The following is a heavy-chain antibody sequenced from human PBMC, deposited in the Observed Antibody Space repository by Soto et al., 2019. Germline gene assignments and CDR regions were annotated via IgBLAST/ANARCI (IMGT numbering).Heavy chain of an antibody. CDR1: GGSISSYY. V-gene: IGHV4-59*01. J-gene: IGHJ6*02. Sequence: SETLSLTCTVSGGSISSYYWSWIRQPPGKGLEWIGYIYYSGSTNYNPSLKSRVTISVDTSKNQFSLKLSSVTAADTAAYYCAREHPRPDRDYYYYGMDVWGQGTTVTVSS. CDR2: IYYSGST. D-gene: IGHD3-22*01. CDR3: AREHPRPDRDYYYYGMDV.